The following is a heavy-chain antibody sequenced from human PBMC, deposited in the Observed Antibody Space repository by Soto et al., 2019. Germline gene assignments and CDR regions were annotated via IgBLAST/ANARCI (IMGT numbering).Heavy chain of an antibody. V-gene: IGHV1-18*01. Sequence: ASVKVSCKASGYTFTNYGISWVRQAPGQGLEWMGWISAYNGSTSYAQKFQGRVTITADKSTSTAYMELSSLRSEDTAVYYCAGMLGYCSSTSCRAIGPDYYYGMDVWGQGTTVTVSS. J-gene: IGHJ6*02. D-gene: IGHD2-2*01. CDR1: GYTFTNYG. CDR2: ISAYNGST. CDR3: AGMLGYCSSTSCRAIGPDYYYGMDV.